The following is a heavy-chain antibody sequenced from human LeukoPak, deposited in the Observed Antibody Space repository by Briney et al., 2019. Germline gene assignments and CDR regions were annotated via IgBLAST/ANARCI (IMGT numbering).Heavy chain of an antibody. CDR2: ISGSGSGGRT. CDR3: AKEEWLGKMNFFDY. D-gene: IGHD6-19*01. Sequence: GGSLRLSCAASGFAFSSYAMSWVRQAPGQGLEWVSSISGSGSGGRTYYADSVKGRFTISRDTSKNTLYLQMNSLRAENTAVYFCAKEEWLGKMNFFDYWGQGTLVTVSS. V-gene: IGHV3-23*01. J-gene: IGHJ4*02. CDR1: GFAFSSYA.